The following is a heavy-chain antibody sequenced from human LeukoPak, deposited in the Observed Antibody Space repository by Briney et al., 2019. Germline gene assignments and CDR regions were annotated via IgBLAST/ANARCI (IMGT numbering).Heavy chain of an antibody. CDR2: VSGSGDST. V-gene: IGHV3-23*01. CDR1: GFTVSSNY. Sequence: GGSLRLSCAASGFTVSSNYMSWVRQAPGKGLEWVSVVSGSGDSTYYTDSVKGRFTLSRDNSKNTLYLQMNSLRAEDTAVYYCAKSLVADQGLFDFWGQGTLVTVSS. D-gene: IGHD2-2*01. CDR3: AKSLVADQGLFDF. J-gene: IGHJ4*02.